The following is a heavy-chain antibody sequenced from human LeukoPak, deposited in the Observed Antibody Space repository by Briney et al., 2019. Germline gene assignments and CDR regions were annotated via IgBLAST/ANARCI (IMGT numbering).Heavy chain of an antibody. D-gene: IGHD6-6*01. J-gene: IGHJ4*02. V-gene: IGHV4-34*01. CDR1: GGSFSGYY. CDR2: INHSGST. Sequence: SETLSLTCAVYGGSFSGYYWSWIRQPPRKGLEWIGEINHSGSTNYNPSLKSRVTISVDTSKNQFSLKLSSVTAADTAVYHCARGARGVSGKYYFDYWGQGTLVTVSS. CDR3: ARGARGVSGKYYFDY.